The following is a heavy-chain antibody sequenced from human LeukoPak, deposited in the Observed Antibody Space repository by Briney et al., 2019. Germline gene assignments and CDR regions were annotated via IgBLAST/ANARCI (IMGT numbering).Heavy chain of an antibody. D-gene: IGHD2-2*01. CDR2: ISYDGSNK. CDR3: ARSYCSSTSCYHNWFDP. J-gene: IGHJ5*02. CDR1: GFTFSSYA. Sequence: GGSLRLSCAASGFTFSSYAMHWVRQAPGKGLEWGAVISYDGSNKYYADSVKGRFTISRDNSKNTLYLQMNSLRAEDTAVYYCARSYCSSTSCYHNWFDPWGQGTLVTVSS. V-gene: IGHV3-30-3*01.